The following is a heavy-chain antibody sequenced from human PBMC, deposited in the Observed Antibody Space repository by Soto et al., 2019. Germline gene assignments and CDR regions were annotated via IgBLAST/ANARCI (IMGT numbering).Heavy chain of an antibody. J-gene: IGHJ6*02. D-gene: IGHD3-16*01. CDR3: ARAMITFGGPYYYYYGMDV. V-gene: IGHV1-69*13. CDR2: IIPIFGTA. CDR1: GGTFSSYA. Sequence: ASVKVSCKASGGTFSSYAISWVRQAPGQGLEWMGGIIPIFGTANYAQKFQGRVTITADESTSTAYMELSSLRSEDTAVYYCARAMITFGGPYYYYYGMDVWGQGTTVTVSS.